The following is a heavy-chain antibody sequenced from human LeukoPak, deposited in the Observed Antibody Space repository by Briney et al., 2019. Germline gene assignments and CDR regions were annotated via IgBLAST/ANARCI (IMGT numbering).Heavy chain of an antibody. CDR2: ISSSGSTI. J-gene: IGHJ4*02. D-gene: IGHD2-15*01. V-gene: IGHV3-11*01. CDR1: GFTFSDYY. CDR3: ARPACSGGSCYSGDY. Sequence: GGSLRLSCAASGFTFSDYYMSWIRQAPGKGLEWVSYISSSGSTIYYADSVKGRFTISRDNAKNSLYLQMNSQRAEDTAVYYCARPACSGGSCYSGDYWGQGTLVTVSS.